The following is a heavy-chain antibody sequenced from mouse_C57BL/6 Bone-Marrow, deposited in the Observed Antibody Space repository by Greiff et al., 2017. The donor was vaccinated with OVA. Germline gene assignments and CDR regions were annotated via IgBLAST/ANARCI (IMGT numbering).Heavy chain of an antibody. CDR1: GYTFTEYT. CDR3: ARHEDKAGTAWFAY. D-gene: IGHD4-1*01. J-gene: IGHJ3*01. CDR2: FYTGSGSI. V-gene: IGHV1-62-2*01. Sequence: QVQLKQSGPELVKPGASVTLSCKATGYTFTEYTIHWVNRRFGQGHEGIGWFYTGSGSIKYNEKFKDKATLTADKSSSTVYMELSTLTSEDSAVYFCARHEDKAGTAWFAYWGKGTLVTVSA.